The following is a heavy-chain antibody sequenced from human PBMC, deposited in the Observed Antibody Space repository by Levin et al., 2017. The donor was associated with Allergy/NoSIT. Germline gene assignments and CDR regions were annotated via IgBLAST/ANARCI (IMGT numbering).Heavy chain of an antibody. J-gene: IGHJ4*02. Sequence: GKGLEWIGYIYNSGRTYYNPSLKSRVTISVDTSKNQFSLKVSSVTAADTAVYYCARGGYSSGFDYWGQGTLVTVSS. CDR2: IYNSGRT. V-gene: IGHV4-30-4*01. D-gene: IGHD5-18*01. CDR3: ARGGYSSGFDY.